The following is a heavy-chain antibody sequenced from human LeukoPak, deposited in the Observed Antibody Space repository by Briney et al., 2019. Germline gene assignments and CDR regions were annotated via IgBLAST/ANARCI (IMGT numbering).Heavy chain of an antibody. CDR1: GYSFTSYW. CDR2: IYPGDSDT. V-gene: IGHV5-51*01. CDR3: ARRAGGGTVRYSPNWFDP. Sequence: LGESLKISCKGSGYSFTSYWIGWVRQMPGKGLEWMGIIYPGDSDTRYSPSFQGQVTISADKSISTAYLQWSSLKASDTAMYYCARRAGGGTVRYSPNWFDPWGQGTLVTVSS. J-gene: IGHJ5*02. D-gene: IGHD4-11*01.